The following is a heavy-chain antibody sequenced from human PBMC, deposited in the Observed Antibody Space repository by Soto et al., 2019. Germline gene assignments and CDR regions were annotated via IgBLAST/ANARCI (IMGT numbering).Heavy chain of an antibody. CDR2: ISGSGGST. CDR1: GFTFSSYA. J-gene: IGHJ5*02. Sequence: EVQLLESGGGLVQPGGSLRLSCAASGFTFSSYAMSWVRQAPGKGLEWVSAISGSGGSTYYADSVKGRFTISRDNSKNTLYLQMNSLRAEDTAVYYCAKALTGYSSDWGAYNWFDPWGQGTLVTVSS. CDR3: AKALTGYSSDWGAYNWFDP. D-gene: IGHD6-19*01. V-gene: IGHV3-23*01.